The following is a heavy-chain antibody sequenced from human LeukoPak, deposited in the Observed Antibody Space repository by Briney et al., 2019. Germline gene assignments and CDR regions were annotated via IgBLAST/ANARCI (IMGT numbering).Heavy chain of an antibody. CDR1: GFSVSNTY. D-gene: IGHD2-21*02. Sequence: GGSLRLSCAASGFSVSNTYMSWVRQAPRKGLEWVSIIYSGGNTYYADSVKGRFTISRDNSKNTLYLQMNRLRPEDTAVYYCARGTVTAPDYWGQGTLVTVSS. J-gene: IGHJ4*02. CDR2: IYSGGNT. CDR3: ARGTVTAPDY. V-gene: IGHV3-53*01.